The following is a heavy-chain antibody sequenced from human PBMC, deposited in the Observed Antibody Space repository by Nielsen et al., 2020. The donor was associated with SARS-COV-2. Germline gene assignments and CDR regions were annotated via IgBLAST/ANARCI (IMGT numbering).Heavy chain of an antibody. CDR2: ISTSGGGT. Sequence: GESLKISCAASGFTFSDYAMTWVRQAPGKGLEWVSSISTSGGGTYYADSVKGRFTISRDNSKNTLFLHMNSLRAEDTAVYYCAKGNSKLSWFGELALYYYYYGLDVWGQGTTVTVSS. D-gene: IGHD3-10*01. J-gene: IGHJ6*02. CDR1: GFTFSDYA. CDR3: AKGNSKLSWFGELALYYYYYGLDV. V-gene: IGHV3-23*01.